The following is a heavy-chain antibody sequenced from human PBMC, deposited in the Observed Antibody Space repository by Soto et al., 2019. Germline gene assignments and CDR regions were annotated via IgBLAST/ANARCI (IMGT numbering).Heavy chain of an antibody. V-gene: IGHV4-30-4*01. D-gene: IGHD3-22*01. CDR2: IYYTGNS. Sequence: QVQLQESGPGLVKPSQTLSLTCTVSGASISGGDYYWTWIRQPPVKGLEWIGSIYYTGNSYYNPSLKTRVSISVDPSYDQFTLRLSSVTAADTALYYCARATYDSSTYYLESWGQGTLLTVSA. CDR1: GASISGGDYY. CDR3: ARATYDSSTYYLES. J-gene: IGHJ4*02.